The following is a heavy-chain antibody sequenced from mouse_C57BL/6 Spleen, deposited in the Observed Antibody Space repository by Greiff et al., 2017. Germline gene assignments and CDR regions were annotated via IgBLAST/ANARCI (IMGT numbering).Heavy chain of an antibody. CDR2: IRLKSDNYAT. D-gene: IGHD1-1*01. V-gene: IGHV6-3*01. Sequence: EVQLVESGGGLVQPGGSMKLSCVASGFTFSNYWMNWVRQSPEKGLEWVAQIRLKSDNYATHYAESVKGRFTISRDDSKSSVYLQMNNLRAEDTGIYYCTDYYGSSSYYYAMDYWGQGTSVTVSS. CDR3: TDYYGSSSYYYAMDY. J-gene: IGHJ4*01. CDR1: GFTFSNYW.